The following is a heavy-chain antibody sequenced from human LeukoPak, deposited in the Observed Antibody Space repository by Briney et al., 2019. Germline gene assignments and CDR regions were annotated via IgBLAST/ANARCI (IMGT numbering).Heavy chain of an antibody. CDR1: GGSFSGYY. Sequence: SETLSLTCAVYGGSFSGYYWSWIRQPPGKGLEWIGEINHSGSTNYNPSLKSRVTISVDRSKNQFSLKLSSVTAADTAVYYCARGPIYYDSSGYLAFDIWGQGTMVTVSS. J-gene: IGHJ3*02. V-gene: IGHV4-34*01. CDR2: INHSGST. D-gene: IGHD3-22*01. CDR3: ARGPIYYDSSGYLAFDI.